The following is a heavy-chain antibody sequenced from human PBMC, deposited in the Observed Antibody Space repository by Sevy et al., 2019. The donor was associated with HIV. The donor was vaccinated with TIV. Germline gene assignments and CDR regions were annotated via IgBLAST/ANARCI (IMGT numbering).Heavy chain of an antibody. CDR1: GFTFRTYA. CDR3: ARGPEWELTSFLSH. V-gene: IGHV3-30-3*01. D-gene: IGHD1-26*01. Sequence: GGSLRLSCAASGFTFRTYAFHWVRQTTGRGLEWIGLISSNGDNAFYANSVRGRFTISRDNSMNTLYLQMTSLTPDDTAVYYCARGPEWELTSFLSHWGQGTLVTVSS. J-gene: IGHJ4*02. CDR2: ISSNGDNA.